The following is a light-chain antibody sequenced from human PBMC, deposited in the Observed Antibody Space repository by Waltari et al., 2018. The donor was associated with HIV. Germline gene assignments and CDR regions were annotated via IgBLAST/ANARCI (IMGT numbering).Light chain of an antibody. V-gene: IGKV3-11*01. CDR2: DVS. CDR1: QSVNTY. CDR3: QHRVSWPAT. Sequence: EIVLTQSPGTLSLSPGERATLSCRASQSVNTYLGWYQQKPGQPPRLLIYDVSKRATGIPARFSGSGSGTDFSLTISNLKPEDSAVYYCQHRVSWPATFGGGTKVQIK. J-gene: IGKJ4*01.